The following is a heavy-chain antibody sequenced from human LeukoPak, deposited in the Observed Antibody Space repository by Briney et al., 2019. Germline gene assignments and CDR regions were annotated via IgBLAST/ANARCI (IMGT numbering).Heavy chain of an antibody. CDR3: ARKYCSSTSCYFDY. CDR1: GFTFSSYS. J-gene: IGHJ4*02. V-gene: IGHV3-48*01. CDR2: ISSSRSTI. D-gene: IGHD2-2*01. Sequence: QSGGSLRLSCAASGFTFSSYSMNWVRQAPGKGLEWVSYISSSRSTIYYADSVKGRFTISRDNAKNSLYLQMNSLRAEDTAVYYCARKYCSSTSCYFDYWGQGTLVTVSS.